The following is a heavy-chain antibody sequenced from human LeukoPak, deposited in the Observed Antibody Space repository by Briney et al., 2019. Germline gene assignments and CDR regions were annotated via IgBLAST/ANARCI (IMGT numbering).Heavy chain of an antibody. J-gene: IGHJ4*02. CDR2: IIPIFGTA. CDR1: GDTFSSYA. D-gene: IGHD3-9*01. CDR3: ARASRLRYFGSRYYFDY. Sequence: SVKVSCKASGDTFSSYAISWVRQAPGQGLEWMGSIIPIFGTANYAQKFQGRVTITADESTSTAYMELSSLRSEDTAVYYSARASRLRYFGSRYYFDYWGQGTLVTVSS. V-gene: IGHV1-69*15.